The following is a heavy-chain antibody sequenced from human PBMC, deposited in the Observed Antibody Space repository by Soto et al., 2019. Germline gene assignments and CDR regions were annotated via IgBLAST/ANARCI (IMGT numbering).Heavy chain of an antibody. V-gene: IGHV3-30*18. CDR1: GFTFSSYG. Sequence: QVQLVESGGGVVQPGRSLRLSCAAPGFTFSSYGMHWVRQAPGKGLEWVAVISSDGSNKYYADSVKGRFTISRDNSKNTLYLQMNSLRAEDTAVYYCAKDHAVGSSWYYTPDYWGQGTLVTVSS. D-gene: IGHD6-13*01. CDR2: ISSDGSNK. CDR3: AKDHAVGSSWYYTPDY. J-gene: IGHJ4*02.